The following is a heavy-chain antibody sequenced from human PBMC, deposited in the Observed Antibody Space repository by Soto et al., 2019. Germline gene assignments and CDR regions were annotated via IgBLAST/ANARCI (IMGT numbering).Heavy chain of an antibody. CDR3: ARPTYYYDSSGQTNWFDP. Sequence: SETLSLTCTVSGGSISSGSYYWGWIRQPPGKGLEWIGSIYYSGSTYYNPSLKSRVTISVDTSKNQFSLKLSSVTAADTAVYYCARPTYYYDSSGQTNWFDPWGQGTLVTVS. V-gene: IGHV4-39*01. CDR1: GGSISSGSYY. D-gene: IGHD3-22*01. J-gene: IGHJ5*02. CDR2: IYYSGST.